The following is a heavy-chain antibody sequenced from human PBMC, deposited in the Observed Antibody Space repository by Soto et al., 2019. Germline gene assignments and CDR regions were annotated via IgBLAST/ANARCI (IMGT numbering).Heavy chain of an antibody. D-gene: IGHD3-10*01. CDR2: ISAYNGNT. V-gene: IGHV1-18*01. J-gene: IGHJ4*02. CDR1: GYIFTSDG. Sequence: ASVKVSCKAPGYIFTSDGISWVRQAPGQGLEWMGWISAYNGNTKYAQKLQGRVTMTTDTSTSTAYMELRSLRSDDTAVYYCARDFISSGCNYLDYWGQGALVTVSS. CDR3: ARDFISSGCNYLDY.